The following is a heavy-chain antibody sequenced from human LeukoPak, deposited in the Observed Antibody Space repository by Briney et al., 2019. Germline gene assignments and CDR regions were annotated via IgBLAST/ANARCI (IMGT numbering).Heavy chain of an antibody. CDR3: ARVTTGGYYNC. CDR2: IYTTGST. CDR1: GGSNSSGTYY. V-gene: IGHV4-61*02. D-gene: IGHD3-22*01. J-gene: IGHJ4*02. Sequence: SETLSLTCTVSGGSNSSGTYYWTWIRQPAGKGLEWIGRIYTTGSTNYNPSLKGRVTMSTDTSKNQFSLKLSSVTAADTAVYYCARVTTGGYYNCWGQGTLVTVSS.